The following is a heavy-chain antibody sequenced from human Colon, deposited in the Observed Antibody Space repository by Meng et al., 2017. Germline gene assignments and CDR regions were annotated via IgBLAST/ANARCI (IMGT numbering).Heavy chain of an antibody. CDR1: GGSICSTNW. Sequence: QVHLQESGPGLVKPSGTLSLTCAVSGGSICSTNWWSWIRQPPGKGLEWIGEISQSGSSNYNPSLKSRVTMSLDKFKNHFFLNLSSVSAADTAVYYCARGPTTYFDYWGQGTLVTVSS. J-gene: IGHJ4*02. V-gene: IGHV4-4*02. CDR3: ARGPTTYFDY. D-gene: IGHD4-17*01. CDR2: ISQSGSS.